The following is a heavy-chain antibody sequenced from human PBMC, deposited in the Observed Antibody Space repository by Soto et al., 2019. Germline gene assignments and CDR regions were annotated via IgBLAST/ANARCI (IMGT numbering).Heavy chain of an antibody. D-gene: IGHD3-9*01. V-gene: IGHV1-69*01. CDR3: ASESWGRGYYDILTGYYQGVFDY. Sequence: QVQLVQSGAEVKKPGSSVKVSCKASGGTFSSYAISWVRQAPGQGLEWMGGIIPIFGTANYAQKFQGRVTITADESTSTAYMELSSLRSEDTAVYYCASESWGRGYYDILTGYYQGVFDYWGQGTLVTVSS. CDR2: IIPIFGTA. J-gene: IGHJ4*02. CDR1: GGTFSSYA.